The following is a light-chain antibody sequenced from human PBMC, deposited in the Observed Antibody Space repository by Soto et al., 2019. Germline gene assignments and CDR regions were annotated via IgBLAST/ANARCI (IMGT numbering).Light chain of an antibody. CDR1: QAISSY. V-gene: IGKV1-8*01. CDR3: QQYYSYPFT. J-gene: IGKJ4*01. CDR2: ATS. Sequence: AIRMTQSPPSFSTSTGDRVTITCRASQAISSYLAWYQQKPGKAPNLLIFATSTLQSGVPSRFSGSGSGTDFTLTISSLQSEDFATYHCQQYYSYPFTFGGGTKVEIK.